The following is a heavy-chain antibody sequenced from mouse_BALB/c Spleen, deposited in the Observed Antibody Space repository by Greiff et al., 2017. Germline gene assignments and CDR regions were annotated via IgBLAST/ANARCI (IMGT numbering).Heavy chain of an antibody. CDR1: GISITTGNYR. CDR3: ARDREYYAMDY. Sequence: DVKLVESGPGMVKPSQTVSLTCTVTGISITTGNYRWSWIRQFPGNKLEWIGYIYYSGTITYNPSLTSRTTITRDTSKNQFFLEMNSLTAEDTATYYCARDREYYAMDYWGQGTSVTVSS. CDR2: IYYSGTI. V-gene: IGHV3-5*02. D-gene: IGHD3-1*01. J-gene: IGHJ4*01.